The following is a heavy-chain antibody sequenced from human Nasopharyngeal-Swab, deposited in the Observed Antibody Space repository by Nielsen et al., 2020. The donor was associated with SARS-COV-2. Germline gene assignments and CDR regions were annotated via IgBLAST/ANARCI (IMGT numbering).Heavy chain of an antibody. J-gene: IGHJ6*02. Sequence: WVRQAPGQGLEWMGRINPNSGDTNYAQKFQGRVTMTRDTSISTAYMELSRLRSDDTAVYYCARDPRAPDYGMDVWGQGTTVTVSS. CDR3: ARDPRAPDYGMDV. V-gene: IGHV1-2*06. CDR2: INPNSGDT.